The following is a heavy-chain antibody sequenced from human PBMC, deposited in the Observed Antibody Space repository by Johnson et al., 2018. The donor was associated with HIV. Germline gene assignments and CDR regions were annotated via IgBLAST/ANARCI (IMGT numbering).Heavy chain of an antibody. Sequence: VQLVESGGGLVQPGGSLRLSCAASGFSFSSYDMRWVRQLRGKGLEWVSNFDTAGDTYSADSVKGRFTISRENANNALYLQMNSLRAEDTAVYYCARGPITRGTPVAFDIWGQGTMVTVSS. CDR3: ARGPITRGTPVAFDI. CDR1: GFSFSSYD. J-gene: IGHJ3*02. D-gene: IGHD3-10*01. V-gene: IGHV3-13*01. CDR2: FDTAGDT.